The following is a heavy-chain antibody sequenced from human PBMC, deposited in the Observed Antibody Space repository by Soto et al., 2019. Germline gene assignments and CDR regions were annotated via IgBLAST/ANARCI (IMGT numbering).Heavy chain of an antibody. CDR3: ARGGYSGSYPAVDY. CDR2: IWYDGSNK. Sequence: ESGGGVVQPGRSLRLSCAASGFNFRSYAVHWVRQAPGKGLEWVAVIWYDGSNKYYADSVKGRFTISRDNSKNTLDLQMNSLRAEDTAVYYCARGGYSGSYPAVDYWGQGTLVTVSS. V-gene: IGHV3-33*01. J-gene: IGHJ4*02. CDR1: GFNFRSYA. D-gene: IGHD1-26*01.